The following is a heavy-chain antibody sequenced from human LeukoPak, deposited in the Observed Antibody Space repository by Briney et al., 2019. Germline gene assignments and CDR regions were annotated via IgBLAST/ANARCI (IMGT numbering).Heavy chain of an antibody. J-gene: IGHJ4*02. V-gene: IGHV3-74*01. D-gene: IGHD2-15*01. CDR2: VSNDGTDT. Sequence: GGSLRLSCAASGFTFSHYWMHWVRQAPGKGLVWLSRVSNDGTDTTYADSVKGRFTISRDNAKNTVYLQLNSLGVEDTAVYYCSRDIATTPVYWGQGTLATVSS. CDR1: GFTFSHYW. CDR3: SRDIATTPVY.